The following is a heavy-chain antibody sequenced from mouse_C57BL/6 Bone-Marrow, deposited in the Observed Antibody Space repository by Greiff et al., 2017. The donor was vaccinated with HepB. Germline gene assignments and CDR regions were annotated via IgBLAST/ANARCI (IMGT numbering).Heavy chain of an antibody. J-gene: IGHJ2*01. CDR2: IYPGGGYT. CDR1: GYTFTNYW. V-gene: IGHV1-63*01. CDR3: ASGDYFDY. Sequence: QVHVKQSGAELVRPGTSVKMSCKASGYTFTNYWIGWAKQRPGHGLEWIGDIYPGGGYTNYNEKFKGKATLTADKSSSTAYMQFSSLTSEDSAIYYCASGDYFDYWGQGTTLTVSS.